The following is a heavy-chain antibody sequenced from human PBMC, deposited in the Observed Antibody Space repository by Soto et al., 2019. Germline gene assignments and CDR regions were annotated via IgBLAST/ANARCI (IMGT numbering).Heavy chain of an antibody. CDR2: IIHILGIA. Sequence: ASVKVSCKASGGTFSSYTISWVRQAPGQGLEWMGRIIHILGIANYAQKFQGRVTITADKSTSTAYMELSSLRSEDTAVYYCARAGAPYDILTGYYFDAFDIWGQGTMVTVSS. D-gene: IGHD3-9*01. J-gene: IGHJ3*02. CDR3: ARAGAPYDILTGYYFDAFDI. CDR1: GGTFSSYT. V-gene: IGHV1-69*02.